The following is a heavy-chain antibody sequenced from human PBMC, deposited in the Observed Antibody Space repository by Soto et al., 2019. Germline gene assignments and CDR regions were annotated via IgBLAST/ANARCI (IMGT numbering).Heavy chain of an antibody. CDR2: IWYDGSNK. V-gene: IGHV3-33*01. D-gene: IGHD6-13*01. J-gene: IGHJ3*02. Sequence: SGGSLRLSCAASGFTFSSYGMHWVRQAPGKGLEWVAVIWYDGSNKYYADSVKGRFTISRDNSKNTLYLQMNSLRAEDTAVYYCARVGGSSSPYGWGAFDIWGQGTMVTVSS. CDR3: ARVGGSSSPYGWGAFDI. CDR1: GFTFSSYG.